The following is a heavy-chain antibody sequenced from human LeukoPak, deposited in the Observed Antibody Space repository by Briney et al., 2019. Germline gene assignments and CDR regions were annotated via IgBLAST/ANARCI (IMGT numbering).Heavy chain of an antibody. J-gene: IGHJ4*02. D-gene: IGHD1-26*01. V-gene: IGHV3-23*01. Sequence: PGGSLRLSCAASGFTFSSYAMSWVRQAPGKGLEWVSSITGGGYSTYYAGSVKGRFTISRDNSGNTLFLHMDSLRAEDTAVYYCAKDASYSGTYIANFDYWGQGTLVAVSS. CDR3: AKDASYSGTYIANFDY. CDR1: GFTFSSYA. CDR2: ITGGGYST.